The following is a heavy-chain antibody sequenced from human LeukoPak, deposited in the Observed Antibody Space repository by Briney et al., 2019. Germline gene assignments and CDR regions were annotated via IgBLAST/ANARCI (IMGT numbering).Heavy chain of an antibody. V-gene: IGHV1-69*13. D-gene: IGHD6-19*01. J-gene: IGHJ4*02. CDR3: ARDESGIAVAGTAEKSFDY. CDR2: IIPIFGTA. Sequence: GASVKVSCKACGGTFSSYAISWVRQAPGQGLEWMGGIIPIFGTANYAQKFQGRVTITADESTSTAYMELRSLRSDDTVVYYCARDESGIAVAGTAEKSFDYWGQGTLVTVSS. CDR1: GGTFSSYA.